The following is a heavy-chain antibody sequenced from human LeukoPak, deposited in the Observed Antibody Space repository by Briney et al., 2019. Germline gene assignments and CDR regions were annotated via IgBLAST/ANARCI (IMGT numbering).Heavy chain of an antibody. CDR1: GYTFTSYG. J-gene: IGHJ3*02. CDR3: AREGWYSSSWPDAFDI. Sequence: ASVKVSCKASGYTFTSYGISWVRQAPGQGLEWMGWISAYNGNTNYTQKLQGRVTMTTDTSTSTAYMELRSVRSDDTAVYYCAREGWYSSSWPDAFDIWGQGTMVTVSS. D-gene: IGHD6-13*01. V-gene: IGHV1-18*01. CDR2: ISAYNGNT.